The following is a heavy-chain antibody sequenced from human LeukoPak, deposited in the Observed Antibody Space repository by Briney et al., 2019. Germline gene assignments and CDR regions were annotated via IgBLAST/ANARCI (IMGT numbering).Heavy chain of an antibody. Sequence: PSETLSLTCTVSGGSISSYYWGWIRQPPGKGLEWIRIIYYSGTTYYNQSFKSRVTISVDTSKNQFSLTVNSVTAADTAVYYCARSLGYCTGATCYSFDSWGQGTLVTVSS. D-gene: IGHD2-8*02. CDR3: ARSLGYCTGATCYSFDS. CDR2: IYYSGTT. V-gene: IGHV4-39*01. J-gene: IGHJ4*02. CDR1: GGSISSYY.